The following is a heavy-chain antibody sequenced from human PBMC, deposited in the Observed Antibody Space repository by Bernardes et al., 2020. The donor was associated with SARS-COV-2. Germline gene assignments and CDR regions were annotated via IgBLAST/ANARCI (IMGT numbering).Heavy chain of an antibody. V-gene: IGHV4-59*08. CDR2: IYYTGST. CDR3: ARRRVSERPVAEGNWLDP. CDR1: GGSISPYY. J-gene: IGHJ5*02. D-gene: IGHD6-19*01. Sequence: SETLSLTCTVSGGSISPYYWNWVRQPPGKGLAWIGYIYYTGSTYYNPSLASRATISLDTSKNQFSLKLSSVTAADTAVYYCARRRVSERPVAEGNWLDPWGQGTLVTVSS.